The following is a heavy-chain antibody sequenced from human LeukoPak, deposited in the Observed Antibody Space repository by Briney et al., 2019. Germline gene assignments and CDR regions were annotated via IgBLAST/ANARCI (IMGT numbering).Heavy chain of an antibody. J-gene: IGHJ4*02. V-gene: IGHV4-59*01. CDR2: IYYSGST. Sequence: SETLSLTCTVSGGSISSYYWSWIRQPPGKGLEWIGYIYYSGSTNYNPSLKSRVTISVDTSKNQFSLKLSSVTAADTAVYYCARDSPEVTYAFDNWGQEILVTVSS. CDR1: GGSISSYY. CDR3: ARDSPEVTYAFDN. D-gene: IGHD2-8*01.